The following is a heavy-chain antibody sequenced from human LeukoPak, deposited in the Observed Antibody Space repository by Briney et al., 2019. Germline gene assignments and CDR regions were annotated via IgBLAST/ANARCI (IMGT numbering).Heavy chain of an antibody. CDR3: TKDIPATVTKSPSYGMDV. CDR2: ITWNSGYI. CDR1: GFIFDDYN. Sequence: GRSLRLSCAASGFIFDDYNMHWVRQAPGKGLEWVSGITWNSGYIAYADSVKGRFTISRDNAKNSLYLQMNSLRAEDTALYYCTKDIPATVTKSPSYGMDVWGQGTTVTVSS. V-gene: IGHV3-9*01. D-gene: IGHD4-17*01. J-gene: IGHJ6*02.